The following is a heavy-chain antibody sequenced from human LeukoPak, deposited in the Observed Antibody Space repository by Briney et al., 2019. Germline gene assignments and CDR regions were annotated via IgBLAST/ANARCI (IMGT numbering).Heavy chain of an antibody. D-gene: IGHD6-13*01. Sequence: GGSLRLSCAGSGFTFSASGMNWVRQAPGKGLEWVSGVTPSGDPTYYADSVKGRFTISRDNSKNTLSLHMNSLRAEDTALYYCAKWFLPIAPAGTEVFWGQGTLVTVSS. CDR2: VTPSGDPT. J-gene: IGHJ4*02. CDR3: AKWFLPIAPAGTEVF. CDR1: GFTFSASG. V-gene: IGHV3-23*01.